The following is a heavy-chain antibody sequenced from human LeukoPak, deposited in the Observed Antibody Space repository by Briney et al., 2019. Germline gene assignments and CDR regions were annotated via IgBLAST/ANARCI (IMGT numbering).Heavy chain of an antibody. CDR3: ARAGFGTAYNRFYYYMDV. CDR2: IFHSGIA. D-gene: IGHD3-16*01. J-gene: IGHJ6*03. CDR1: NYPITSDYY. V-gene: IGHV4-38-2*01. Sequence: SETLSLTCEVSNYPITSDYYWVWIRQPPGQGLEWIGQIFHSGIAHYNPSLKSRVTMSVDTSRSQFSVNLNSVTAADTAVYYCARAGFGTAYNRFYYYMDVWGKGTTVIVSS.